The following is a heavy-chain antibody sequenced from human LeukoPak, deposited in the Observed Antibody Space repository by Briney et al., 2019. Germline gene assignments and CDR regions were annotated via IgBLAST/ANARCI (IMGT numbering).Heavy chain of an antibody. Sequence: PGTSLRLSCAASGLTFSTYPIHWVRQAPDEGLEWVAVITHDGGSQYYADSVKGRFTISRDNSKNTVFLHMNSLRPEDTVVYYCFTGRHYYYDSWSKGTLVTVSS. CDR1: GLTFSTYP. D-gene: IGHD3-22*01. CDR2: ITHDGGSQ. V-gene: IGHV3-30*01. J-gene: IGHJ5*01. CDR3: FTGRHYYYDS.